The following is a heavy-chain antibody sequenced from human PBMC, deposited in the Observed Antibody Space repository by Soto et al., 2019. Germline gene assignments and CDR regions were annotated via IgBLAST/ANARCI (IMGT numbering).Heavy chain of an antibody. CDR3: ARRGSGSYSDY. CDR2: IYYSGST. V-gene: IGHV4-59*08. D-gene: IGHD3-10*01. J-gene: IGHJ4*02. CDR1: GGSISGYY. Sequence: SETLSLTCTVSGGSISGYYWSWLRQPPGKGLEWIGYIYYSGSTNYNPSLKSRVTISIDTSKNQFSLKLSSVTAADTAVYYCARRGSGSYSDYWGQGTLVTVSS.